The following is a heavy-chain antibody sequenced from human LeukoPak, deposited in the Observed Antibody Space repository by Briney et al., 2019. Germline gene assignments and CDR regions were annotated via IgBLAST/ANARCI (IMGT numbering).Heavy chain of an antibody. Sequence: ASVKVSCKASGYIFTNYAMHWVRQAPGQRIEWLGWISAGSGNTKYSQKFQGRVTITRDTSASTAYMELSGLRSEDTALYYCVSGISLSHWHYFDYWGQGTLVTVS. V-gene: IGHV1-3*01. CDR1: GYIFTNYA. CDR3: VSGISLSHWHYFDY. J-gene: IGHJ4*02. CDR2: ISAGSGNT. D-gene: IGHD2-15*01.